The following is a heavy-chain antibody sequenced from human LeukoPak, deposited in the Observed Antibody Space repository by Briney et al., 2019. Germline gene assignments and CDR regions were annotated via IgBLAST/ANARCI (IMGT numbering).Heavy chain of an antibody. Sequence: SETLSLTCTVSGGSISSSSYYWGWIRQPPGKGLEWIGSIYYSGSTYYNPSLKSRVTISVDTSKNQFSLKLSSVTAADTAVYYCARGLRGSLRWFDPWGQGTLVTVSS. CDR1: GGSISSSSYY. D-gene: IGHD1-26*01. CDR3: ARGLRGSLRWFDP. CDR2: IYYSGST. J-gene: IGHJ5*02. V-gene: IGHV4-39*07.